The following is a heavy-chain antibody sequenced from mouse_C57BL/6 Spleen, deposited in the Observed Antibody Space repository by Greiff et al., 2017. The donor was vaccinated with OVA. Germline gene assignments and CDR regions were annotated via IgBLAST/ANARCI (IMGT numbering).Heavy chain of an antibody. CDR2: IYPRDGST. CDR1: GYTFTDHT. D-gene: IGHD2-3*01. V-gene: IGHV1-78*01. Sequence: QVQLQQSDAELVKPGASVKISCKVSGYTFTDHTIHWMKQRPEQGLEWIGYIYPRDGSTKYNEKFKGKATLTADKSSSTAYMQLNSLTSEDSAVDFCARALGGYYLYYAMDCWGQGASVTVSS. J-gene: IGHJ4*01. CDR3: ARALGGYYLYYAMDC.